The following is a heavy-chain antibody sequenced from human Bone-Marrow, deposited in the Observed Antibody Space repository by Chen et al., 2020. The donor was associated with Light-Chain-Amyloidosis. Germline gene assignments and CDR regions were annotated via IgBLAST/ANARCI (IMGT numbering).Heavy chain of an antibody. CDR1: GFTFNRHG. CDR2: IWYDGTDK. Sequence: QVQLVESGGGVVQPGGSLRLSCLASGFTFNRHGMHWVRQAPGRGLEWVAVIWYDGTDKYYADSVKGRFTISRDNPENTVYLQMNTLGDEDTAVYYCARAGQAEVVVDGWGMDVWGHGTTVTVSS. V-gene: IGHV3-33*01. D-gene: IGHD2-21*01. CDR3: ARAGQAEVVVDGWGMDV. J-gene: IGHJ6*02.